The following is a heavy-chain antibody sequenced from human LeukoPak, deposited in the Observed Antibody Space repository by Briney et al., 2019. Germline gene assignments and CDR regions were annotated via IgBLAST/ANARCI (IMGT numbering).Heavy chain of an antibody. J-gene: IGHJ4*02. D-gene: IGHD3-10*01. CDR2: IYHRGST. Sequence: PSGTLSLTCAVSGGSISSSNWWSWVRQPPGKGLEWIGEIYHRGSTYYNPSLKSRVTISVDTSKNQFSLKLSSVTAADTAVYYCARGGDAMVRGVMHWGQGTLATVSS. V-gene: IGHV4-4*02. CDR3: ARGGDAMVRGVMH. CDR1: GGSISSSNW.